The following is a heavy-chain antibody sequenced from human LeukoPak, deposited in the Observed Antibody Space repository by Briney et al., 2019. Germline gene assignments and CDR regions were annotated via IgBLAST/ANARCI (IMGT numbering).Heavy chain of an antibody. J-gene: IGHJ4*02. D-gene: IGHD1-26*01. V-gene: IGHV1-2*02. CDR2: IDPNSGGT. Sequence: GASVKVSCKASGYTFTGYYMHWVRQAPGQGFEWMGWIDPNSGGTNYAQNFQGRVTMTRDTSISTAYMELSRLRSDDTAMYYCARVRVTGSYGLDLGHWGQGTLVTVSS. CDR1: GYTFTGYY. CDR3: ARVRVTGSYGLDLGH.